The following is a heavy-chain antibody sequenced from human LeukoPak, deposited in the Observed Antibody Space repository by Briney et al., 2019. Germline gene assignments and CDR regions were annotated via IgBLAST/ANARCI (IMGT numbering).Heavy chain of an antibody. CDR2: IKQDGREK. CDR3: TRKERWFGELSDPHYYYGMDV. J-gene: IGHJ6*04. Sequence: PGGFLRLSCAASGFTFSSYWMGWVRQAPGKGLGWVANIKQDGREKYYVDYVKGRFTISRDNAKNSLYLQMNSLRAEDTAVYYCTRKERWFGELSDPHYYYGMDVWGKGTPVTVSS. CDR1: GFTFSSYW. V-gene: IGHV3-7*03. D-gene: IGHD3-10*01.